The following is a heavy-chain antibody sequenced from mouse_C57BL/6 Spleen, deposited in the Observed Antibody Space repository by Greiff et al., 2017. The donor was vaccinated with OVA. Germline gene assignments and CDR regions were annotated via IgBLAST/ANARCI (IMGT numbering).Heavy chain of an antibody. D-gene: IGHD2-4*01. J-gene: IGHJ1*03. CDR1: GYTFTSYW. V-gene: IGHV1-61*01. Sequence: HVQLQPPWAELVRPGSSVKLSCKASGYTFTSYWMAWVKQRPGQGLEWICNIYPSDSETHYNQKFKDKATLTVDKSSSTAYMQLSSLTSEDSAVYYGARGATMITTRYFDVWGTGTTVTVSS. CDR3: ARGATMITTRYFDV. CDR2: IYPSDSET.